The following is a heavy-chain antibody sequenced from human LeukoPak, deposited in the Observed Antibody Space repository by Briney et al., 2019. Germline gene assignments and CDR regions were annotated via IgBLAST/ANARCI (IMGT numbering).Heavy chain of an antibody. CDR1: GYTFTGYY. CDR3: ARALAAVAIDY. J-gene: IGHJ4*02. V-gene: IGHV1-2*02. D-gene: IGHD6-19*01. CDR2: INPNSGGT. Sequence: ASVKVSCKASGYTFTGYYIHWVRQAPGQGLEWMGWINPNSGGTNYAQKFQGRVTMTSDTSINTAYMELSRLRSDDTAVYYCARALAAVAIDYWGQGTLVTVSS.